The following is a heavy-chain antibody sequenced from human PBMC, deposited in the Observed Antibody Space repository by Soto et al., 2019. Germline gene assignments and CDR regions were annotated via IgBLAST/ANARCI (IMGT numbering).Heavy chain of an antibody. J-gene: IGHJ6*02. Sequence: GGSLRLSCAASGFTFSNAWMSWVRQAPGKGLEWVGRIKSKNDGGTTDYAAPVKGRITISRDDSKNTLYLQMNSLKTEDTAVYYCTTGFLEWSLEYYYGMDVWGQGTTVTVSS. CDR2: IKSKNDGGTT. D-gene: IGHD3-3*01. V-gene: IGHV3-15*01. CDR3: TTGFLEWSLEYYYGMDV. CDR1: GFTFSNAW.